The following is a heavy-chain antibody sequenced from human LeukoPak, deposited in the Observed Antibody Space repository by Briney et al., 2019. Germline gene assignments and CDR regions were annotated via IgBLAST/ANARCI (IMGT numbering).Heavy chain of an antibody. V-gene: IGHV3-23*01. CDR1: GFTFSGSA. CDR2: ISGSGGST. CDR3: AKVSSGWYPPYYFDY. J-gene: IGHJ4*02. D-gene: IGHD6-19*01. Sequence: GGSLRLSCAASGFTFSGSAMHWVRQASGKGLEWVSAISGSGGSTYYADSVKGRFTISRDNSKNTLYLQMNSLRAEDTAVYYCAKVSSGWYPPYYFDYWGQGTLVTVSS.